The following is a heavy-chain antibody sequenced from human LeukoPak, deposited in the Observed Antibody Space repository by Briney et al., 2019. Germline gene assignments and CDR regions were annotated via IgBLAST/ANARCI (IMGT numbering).Heavy chain of an antibody. Sequence: PGGSLRLSCTTSGFTFREYGMHWIRQAPGKGLEWVAVVWYDGTKKYYADSVKGRFTISRDNSQNTLYLQMISLRAEDTAVYYCVRDRSLATSSGYDPRRFDSWGQGALVTVSS. CDR3: VRDRSLATSSGYDPRRFDS. J-gene: IGHJ4*02. CDR1: GFTFREYG. D-gene: IGHD5-12*01. V-gene: IGHV3-33*01. CDR2: VWYDGTKK.